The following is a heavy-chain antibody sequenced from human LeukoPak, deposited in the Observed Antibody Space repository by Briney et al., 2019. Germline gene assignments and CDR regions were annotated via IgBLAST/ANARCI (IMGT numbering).Heavy chain of an antibody. J-gene: IGHJ6*02. CDR1: GGSISSYY. Sequence: PSETLSLTCTVSGGSISSYYWSWIRQPPGKGLEWMGYIYYSGSTNYNPSLKSRVPISVDTSKNQFSLKMSSVTDADTAVYYCARESGWYGGQDYYYYGMDVCGQGTTATAPS. D-gene: IGHD6-19*01. V-gene: IGHV4-59*01. CDR3: ARESGWYGGQDYYYYGMDV. CDR2: IYYSGST.